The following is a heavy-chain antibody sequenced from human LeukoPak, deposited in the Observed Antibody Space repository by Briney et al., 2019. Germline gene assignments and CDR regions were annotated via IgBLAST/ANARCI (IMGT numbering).Heavy chain of an antibody. Sequence: SXTLSXTCTVSRGSTSTYYWSWIRQPAGKGLEWIGYIYYSGSTNYNPSLTSRVTISVDTSKNQFSLKLSSVTAADTAVYYCARVRGGAIDYWGQGTLVTVSS. D-gene: IGHD3-10*01. CDR1: RGSTSTYY. J-gene: IGHJ4*02. CDR3: ARVRGGAIDY. V-gene: IGHV4-59*01. CDR2: IYYSGST.